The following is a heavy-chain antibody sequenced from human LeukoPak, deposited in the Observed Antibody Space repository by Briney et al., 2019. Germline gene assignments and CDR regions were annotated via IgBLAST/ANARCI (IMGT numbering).Heavy chain of an antibody. CDR1: GYSFTSYG. Sequence: ASVKVSCKASGYSFTSYGISWVRQAPGQGLEWMGWISAYNGNTNYAQKLQGRVTMTTDTSTSTAYMELRSLRSDDTAVYYCARDTHYYGSGRPLNWFDPWGQGTLVTVSS. CDR2: ISAYNGNT. CDR3: ARDTHYYGSGRPLNWFDP. V-gene: IGHV1-18*01. J-gene: IGHJ5*02. D-gene: IGHD3-10*01.